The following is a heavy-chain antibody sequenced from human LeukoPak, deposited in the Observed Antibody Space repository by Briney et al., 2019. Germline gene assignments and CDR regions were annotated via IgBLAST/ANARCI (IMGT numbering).Heavy chain of an antibody. CDR2: ISGSGGST. CDR1: GFTFSSYA. CDR3: AKDLQQLLEAFDY. Sequence: GGTLRLSCAASGFTFSSYAMSWVRQAPGKGLEWVSAISGSGGSTYYADSVKGRFTISRDNSKNTLYLQMNSLRAEDTAVYYCAKDLQQLLEAFDYWGQGTLVTVSS. V-gene: IGHV3-23*01. D-gene: IGHD6-13*01. J-gene: IGHJ4*02.